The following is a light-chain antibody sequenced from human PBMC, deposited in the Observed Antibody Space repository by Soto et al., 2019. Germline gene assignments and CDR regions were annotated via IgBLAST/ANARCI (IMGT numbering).Light chain of an antibody. V-gene: IGKV3-15*01. CDR1: QSVSSN. Sequence: EIVMTQSPATLSVSPGERATLSCRASQSVSSNLAWYQQKPGQAPRLLIYGASTRATGIPARFSGRGSGTEFTLTISSLQSEDFAVYYCQQYNNWPPGTLGQGT. CDR3: QQYNNWPPGT. J-gene: IGKJ1*01. CDR2: GAS.